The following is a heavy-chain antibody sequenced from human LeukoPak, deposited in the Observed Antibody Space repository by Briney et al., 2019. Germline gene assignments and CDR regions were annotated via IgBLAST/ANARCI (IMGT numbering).Heavy chain of an antibody. Sequence: GGSLRLSCAASGFTFSSYAMSWVRQAPGKGLEWVSAISGSGGSTYYADSVKGRFTISRDNSKNTLYLQMNSLRAEDTAVYYCASGVRSSGWFDPWGQGTLVTVSS. J-gene: IGHJ5*02. CDR1: GFTFSSYA. D-gene: IGHD3-10*01. V-gene: IGHV3-23*01. CDR3: ASGVRSSGWFDP. CDR2: ISGSGGST.